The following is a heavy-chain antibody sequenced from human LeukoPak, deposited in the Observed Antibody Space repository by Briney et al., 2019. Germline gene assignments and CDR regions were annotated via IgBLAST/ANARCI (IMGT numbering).Heavy chain of an antibody. CDR2: ISGSGGST. CDR1: GFPFSSYA. J-gene: IGHJ4*02. Sequence: GSLRLSCAASGFPFSSYAMSWVRQAPGKGLEWVSAISGSGGSTYYADSVKGRFTISRDNSKNMLYLQMNSLRPEDTAVYYCAKDRLSNGDPTGYWGQGTLVTVSS. D-gene: IGHD2-21*02. CDR3: AKDRLSNGDPTGY. V-gene: IGHV3-23*01.